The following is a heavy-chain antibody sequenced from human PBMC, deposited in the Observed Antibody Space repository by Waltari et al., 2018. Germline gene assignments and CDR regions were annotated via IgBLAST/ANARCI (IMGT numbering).Heavy chain of an antibody. Sequence: QVQLQESGPGLVKPSETLSLTCTVSGGSISSYYWSWIRQPPGKGLEWIGYIYYRWSTNYNPSLRSRVTLSVDTSKNQFSLKLGSVTAADTAVYYCARAFCSGGSCPYGMDVWGQGTTVTVSS. CDR2: IYYRWST. D-gene: IGHD2-15*01. CDR3: ARAFCSGGSCPYGMDV. CDR1: GGSISSYY. V-gene: IGHV4-59*01. J-gene: IGHJ6*02.